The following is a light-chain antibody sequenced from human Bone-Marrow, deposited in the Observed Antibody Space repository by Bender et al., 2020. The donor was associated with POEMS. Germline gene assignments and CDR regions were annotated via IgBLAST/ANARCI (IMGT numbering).Light chain of an antibody. CDR1: KLGDKY. Sequence: SYELTQPPSVSVSPGQTASITCSGDKLGDKYACWYQQKPGQSPVLVIYEDSKRPSGVPDRFSGSKSGNTASLTISGLQAEDEADYYCCSYPGSYTFVFGTGTKVTVL. J-gene: IGLJ1*01. V-gene: IGLV3-1*01. CDR3: CSYPGSYTFV. CDR2: EDS.